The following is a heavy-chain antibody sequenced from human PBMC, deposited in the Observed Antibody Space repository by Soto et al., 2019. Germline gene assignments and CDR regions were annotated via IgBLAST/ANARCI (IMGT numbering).Heavy chain of an antibody. J-gene: IGHJ6*03. V-gene: IGHV1-18*04. Sequence: ASVKASCKSSGDTITDYGISWVRQAPGQGLEWMGWISAYNDNTKYAQKLQGRVAISADKSISTAYLQWSSLKASDTAMYYCARHRYMDVWGKGATVTVSS. CDR2: ISAYNDNT. CDR3: ARHRYMDV. CDR1: GDTITDYG.